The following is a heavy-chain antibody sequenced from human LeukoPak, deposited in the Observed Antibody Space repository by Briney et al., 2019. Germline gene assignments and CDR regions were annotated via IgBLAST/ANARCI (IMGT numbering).Heavy chain of an antibody. Sequence: ASVKVSCKASGYTFTGYYMHWVRQAPGQRLEWMGWINAGNGNTKYSQKFQGRVTITRDTSASTAYMELSSLRSEDTAVYYCAREATYIAASGFDPWGQGTLVTVSS. CDR1: GYTFTGYY. D-gene: IGHD6-13*01. CDR2: INAGNGNT. CDR3: AREATYIAASGFDP. J-gene: IGHJ5*02. V-gene: IGHV1-3*01.